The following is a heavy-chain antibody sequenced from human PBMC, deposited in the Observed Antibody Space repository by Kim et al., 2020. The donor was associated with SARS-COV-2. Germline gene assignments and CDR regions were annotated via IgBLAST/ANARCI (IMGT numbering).Heavy chain of an antibody. CDR3: ARHDLRGGSYDF. D-gene: IGHD3-3*01. Sequence: SETLSLTCTVSGGSIIGYHWSWIRQAPGKGLEYIGYFHHSGVTNDNPSLKSRVTISVGTSDNQFSLRLNSVTAADTAVYYCARHDLRGGSYDFWGQGTLVTVSS. V-gene: IGHV4-59*08. J-gene: IGHJ4*02. CDR1: GGSIIGYH. CDR2: FHHSGVT.